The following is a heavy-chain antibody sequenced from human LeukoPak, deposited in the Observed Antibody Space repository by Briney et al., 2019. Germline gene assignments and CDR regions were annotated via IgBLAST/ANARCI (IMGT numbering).Heavy chain of an antibody. CDR3: ARVFGVVIPFDY. J-gene: IGHJ4*02. Sequence: ASVKVSCKASGYTFTSYYMHWVRQAPGQGLEWMGIINPSGGSTNYAQKFQGRVTMTRDTSISTAYMELNRLRSDDTAVYYCARVFGVVIPFDYWGQGTLVTVSP. CDR2: INPSGGST. V-gene: IGHV1-46*01. D-gene: IGHD3-3*01. CDR1: GYTFTSYY.